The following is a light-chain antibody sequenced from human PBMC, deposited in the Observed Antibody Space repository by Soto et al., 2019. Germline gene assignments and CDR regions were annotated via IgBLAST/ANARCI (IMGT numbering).Light chain of an antibody. J-gene: IGKJ4*01. CDR1: QSVRSSY. V-gene: IGKV3-20*01. CDR2: NAF. Sequence: VLTQSPGTLSLSPGERATPSCMXSQSVRSSYLAWYQQKPGQAPRLIIYNAFNRATGIPDRFSGSGSGTDCTLTISRLEPEDVAVYYCQQYGSSPGTFGGGTKVDIK. CDR3: QQYGSSPGT.